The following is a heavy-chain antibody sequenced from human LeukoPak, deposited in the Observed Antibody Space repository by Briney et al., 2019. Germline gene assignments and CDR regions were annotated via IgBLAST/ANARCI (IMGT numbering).Heavy chain of an antibody. J-gene: IGHJ4*02. CDR3: ARPRSYCSSTSCSKAEFDY. V-gene: IGHV5-51*01. Sequence: GESLEISCKGSGYSFTNYWIAWGRQLPGKGLEWMGIIYPGDSDTRYSPSFQGHVTISADKSISTAYLQWSGLKASDTAMYYCARPRSYCSSTSCSKAEFDYWGQGTLVTVSS. D-gene: IGHD2-2*01. CDR1: GYSFTNYW. CDR2: IYPGDSDT.